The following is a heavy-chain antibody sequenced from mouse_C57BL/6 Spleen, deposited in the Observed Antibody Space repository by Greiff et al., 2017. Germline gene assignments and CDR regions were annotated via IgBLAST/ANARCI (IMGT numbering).Heavy chain of an antibody. Sequence: QVQLQQPGAELVMPGASVKLSCKASGYTFTSYWMHWVKQRPGQGLEWIGEIDPSDSYTNYNQKFKGKSTLTVDKSSSAAYMQLSSLKSEDSAVYYCARENSNWCAYWGQGTLVTVSA. J-gene: IGHJ3*01. D-gene: IGHD2-5*01. CDR3: ARENSNWCAY. CDR2: IDPSDSYT. V-gene: IGHV1-69*01. CDR1: GYTFTSYW.